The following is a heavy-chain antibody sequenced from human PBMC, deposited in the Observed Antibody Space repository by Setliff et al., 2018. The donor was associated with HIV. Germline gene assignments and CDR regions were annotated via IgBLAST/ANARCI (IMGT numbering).Heavy chain of an antibody. CDR3: ARDR. CDR1: GFTFGSYT. Sequence: GGSLRLSCAASGFTFGSYTMNWVRQAPGKGLEWVSSISSTGRYIYYADSLKGRFTISRDNAKNSLYLQMNSLSAEDTALYYCARDRWGQGTLVTVSS. J-gene: IGHJ4*02. CDR2: ISSTGRYI. V-gene: IGHV3-21*01.